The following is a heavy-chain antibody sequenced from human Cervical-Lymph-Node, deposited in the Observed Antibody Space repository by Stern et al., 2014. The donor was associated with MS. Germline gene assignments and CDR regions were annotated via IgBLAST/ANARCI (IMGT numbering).Heavy chain of an antibody. CDR3: ARQRYFDY. CDR1: GYTFTSYW. J-gene: IGHJ4*02. CDR2: IFPGGSEI. Sequence: EVQLVESGPEVKRPGESLKISCQASGYTFTSYWIGWVRQMPGKGLGWIAIIFPGGSEIRYSRSCQGQVTISADKSSSTAYLQWNNLKASDTAIYYCARQRYFDYWGQGTLVTVSS. V-gene: IGHV5-51*01.